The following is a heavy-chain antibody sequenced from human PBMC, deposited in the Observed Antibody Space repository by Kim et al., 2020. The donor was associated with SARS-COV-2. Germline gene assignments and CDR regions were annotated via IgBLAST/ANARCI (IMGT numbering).Heavy chain of an antibody. D-gene: IGHD5-12*01. Sequence: GGSLRLSCAASGFTFDDYAMHWVRQAPGKGLEWVSGISWNSGSIGYADSVKGRFTISRDNAKNSLYLQMNSLRAEDTALYYCAKDRVRYSGYDWYLDYWGQGTLVTVSS. CDR3: AKDRVRYSGYDWYLDY. J-gene: IGHJ4*02. CDR2: ISWNSGSI. CDR1: GFTFDDYA. V-gene: IGHV3-9*01.